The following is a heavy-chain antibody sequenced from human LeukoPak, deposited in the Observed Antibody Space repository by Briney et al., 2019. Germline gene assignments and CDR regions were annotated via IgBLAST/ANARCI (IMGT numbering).Heavy chain of an antibody. CDR3: ARAPAYSNYGGYYYMDV. Sequence: SETLSLTCTVSGGSISSYYWSWIRKPPGKGLEWIGYIYYSGSTNYNPSLKSRVTISVDTSKNQFSLKLSSVTAADTAVYYCARAPAYSNYGGYYYMDVWGKGTTVTVSS. CDR2: IYYSGST. V-gene: IGHV4-59*01. J-gene: IGHJ6*03. D-gene: IGHD4-11*01. CDR1: GGSISSYY.